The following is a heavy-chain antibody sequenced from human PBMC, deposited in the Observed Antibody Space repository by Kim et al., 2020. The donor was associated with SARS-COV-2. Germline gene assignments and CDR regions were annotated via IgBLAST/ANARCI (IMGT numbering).Heavy chain of an antibody. V-gene: IGHV3-23*01. CDR3: RDVYHN. CDR1: GFTVSDSA. CDR2: INGSGSKK. J-gene: IGHJ2*01. Sequence: GGSLRLSCAASGFTVSDSAMSWGRQAAGRGLEWVSAINGSGSKKYDVDSKKGRFTNSRDDSKNTLYHQMTIRGAEKTAKYYWRDVYHNWGR. D-gene: IGHD2-2*01.